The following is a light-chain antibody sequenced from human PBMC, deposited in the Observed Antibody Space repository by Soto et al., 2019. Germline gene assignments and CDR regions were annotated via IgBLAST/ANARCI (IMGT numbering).Light chain of an antibody. J-gene: IGKJ5*01. CDR3: QQRSNWPRSIT. CDR2: AAS. Sequence: ASVGDIVTITCRASQGIRNDLGWYQQKPGKAPKRLIYAASSLQSGVPSRFSGSGSGTDFTLTISSLEPEDFAVYYCQQRSNWPRSITFGQGTRLEIK. CDR1: QGIRND. V-gene: IGKV1-17*01.